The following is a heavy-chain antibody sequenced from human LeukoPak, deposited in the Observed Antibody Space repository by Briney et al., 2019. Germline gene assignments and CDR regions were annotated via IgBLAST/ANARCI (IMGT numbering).Heavy chain of an antibody. Sequence: PSETLSLTCTVSGGSISSSSYNWAWIRQPPGKGLEWIGSFYYSGNTYYNASLKGRVTISVDTSRNQFSLKLTSVTAADTALYYCARVETTAAGNWFDPWGQGTLVTVSS. CDR1: GGSISSSSYN. V-gene: IGHV4-39*01. CDR2: FYYSGNT. D-gene: IGHD6-13*01. CDR3: ARVETTAAGNWFDP. J-gene: IGHJ5*02.